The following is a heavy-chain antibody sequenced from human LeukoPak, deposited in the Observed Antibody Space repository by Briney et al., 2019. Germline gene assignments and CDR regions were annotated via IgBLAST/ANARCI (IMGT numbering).Heavy chain of an antibody. CDR1: GYTFTSYA. CDR3: ARSGRGTYYYFDL. D-gene: IGHD1-26*01. V-gene: IGHV1-18*01. CDR2: ISGSNGNT. Sequence: ASVKVSCKASGYTFTSYAMNWVRQAPGQGLEWIGWISGSNGNTKYTLKFQGRVTMTADTSTGTAYMDLTNLRFDDTAVYFCARSGRGTYYYFDLWGQGTLVTVSS. J-gene: IGHJ4*02.